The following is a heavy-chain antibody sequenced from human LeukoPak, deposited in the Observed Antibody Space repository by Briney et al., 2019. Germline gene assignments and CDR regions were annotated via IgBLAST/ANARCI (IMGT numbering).Heavy chain of an antibody. CDR1: GFTFSSHA. D-gene: IGHD6-19*01. Sequence: GGSLRLSCAASGFTFSSHAMSWVRQAPGKGLEWVSYISGGSSTIYNADSVKGRFTISRDNAKNLLYLLMDTLRAEDTAVYYCARVGSNQWLDYWGQGTLVTVSS. CDR3: ARVGSNQWLDY. CDR2: ISGGSSTI. V-gene: IGHV3-48*01. J-gene: IGHJ4*02.